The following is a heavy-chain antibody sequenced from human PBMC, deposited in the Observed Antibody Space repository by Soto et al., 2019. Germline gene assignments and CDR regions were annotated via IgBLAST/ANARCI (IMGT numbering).Heavy chain of an antibody. CDR1: GFTFSSYW. CDR3: ANGEATSPSWFGGLVFDDAFDI. V-gene: IGHV3-74*01. J-gene: IGHJ3*02. CDR2: INSDGSST. D-gene: IGHD3-10*01. Sequence: GGSLRLSCAASGFTFSSYWMHWVRQAPGKGLLWVSRINSDGSSTSYADSVKGRFTISRDNAKNTLYLQMNSLRAEDTAVYYCANGEATSPSWFGGLVFDDAFDIWGQGTMVTVSS.